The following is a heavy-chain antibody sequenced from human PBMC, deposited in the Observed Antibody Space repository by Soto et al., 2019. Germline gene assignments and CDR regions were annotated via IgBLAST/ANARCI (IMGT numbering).Heavy chain of an antibody. CDR3: ARELERQQPNLDY. Sequence: GGSLRLSCAASGFTFSSYAMHWVRQAPGKGLEWVAVISYDGSNKYYADSVKGRFTISRDNSKNTLYLQMNSLRAEDTAVYYCARELERQQPNLDYWGQGTLVTVSS. V-gene: IGHV3-30-3*01. J-gene: IGHJ4*02. D-gene: IGHD6-13*01. CDR1: GFTFSSYA. CDR2: ISYDGSNK.